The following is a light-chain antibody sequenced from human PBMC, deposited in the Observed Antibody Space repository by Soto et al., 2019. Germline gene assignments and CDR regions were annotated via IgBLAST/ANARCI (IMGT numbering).Light chain of an antibody. Sequence: DIPMTQSPSSVSASVGDRVTITCRASQDISGWLAWFQQKPGKAPNLLIYAASILQSGVPSRFSGSGSGTDFTLTITYLQPEDFATYYCQQANSFPWTFGQGTKVEI. CDR2: AAS. CDR1: QDISGW. V-gene: IGKV1D-12*01. CDR3: QQANSFPWT. J-gene: IGKJ1*01.